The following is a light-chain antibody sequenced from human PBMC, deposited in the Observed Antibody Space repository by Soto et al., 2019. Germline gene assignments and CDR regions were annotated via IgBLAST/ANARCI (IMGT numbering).Light chain of an antibody. CDR2: EVS. CDR3: NSYAGSNNFYV. Sequence: QSVLTQPPSASGSPGQSATISCTGTSSDVGGYNYVSWYQHHPGKAPKLIIFEVSQRPSGVPDRFSGSKSGNTASLTVSGLQAEDEADYYCNSYAGSNNFYVFGTGTKLTVL. CDR1: SSDVGGYNY. J-gene: IGLJ1*01. V-gene: IGLV2-8*01.